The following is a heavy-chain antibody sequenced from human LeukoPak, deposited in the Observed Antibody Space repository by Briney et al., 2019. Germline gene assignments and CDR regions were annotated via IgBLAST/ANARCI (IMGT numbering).Heavy chain of an antibody. CDR3: ARLFLLWDAPPRGCFDL. V-gene: IGHV5-51*01. J-gene: IGHJ2*01. Sequence: GESLKISCQGSGYSFTNYWIGWVRQMPGKGLEWMGIIYPGDSDTRYSPSFQGQVTISADKSIGTAYLQWSSLKASDTAMYYCARLFLLWDAPPRGCFDLWGRGTLATVSS. D-gene: IGHD2-21*01. CDR2: IYPGDSDT. CDR1: GYSFTNYW.